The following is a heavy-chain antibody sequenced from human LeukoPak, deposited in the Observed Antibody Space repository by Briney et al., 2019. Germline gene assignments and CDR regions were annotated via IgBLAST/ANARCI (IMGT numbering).Heavy chain of an antibody. CDR2: ISGSGGST. J-gene: IGHJ4*02. Sequence: PGGSLRLSCAASGFTFSSYAMSWVRQAPGKGLEWVSAISGSGGSTYYADSVKGRFTISGDNSKNTLYLQMNSLRAEDTAVYYCAKGDQDIVVVPAATVDYWGQGTLVTVSS. CDR1: GFTFSSYA. CDR3: AKGDQDIVVVPAATVDY. V-gene: IGHV3-23*01. D-gene: IGHD2-2*01.